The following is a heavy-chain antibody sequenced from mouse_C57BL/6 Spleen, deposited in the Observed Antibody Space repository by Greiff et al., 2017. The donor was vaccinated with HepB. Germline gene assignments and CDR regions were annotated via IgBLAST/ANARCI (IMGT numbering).Heavy chain of an antibody. CDR1: GYTFTSYW. D-gene: IGHD2-3*01. CDR2: IYPGSGST. V-gene: IGHV1-55*01. Sequence: QVQLQQPGAELVKPGASVKMSCKASGYTFTSYWITWVKQRPGQGLEWIGDIYPGSGSTNYNEKFKSKATLTVDTSSSTAYMQLSSLTSEDSAVYYCAREGGYYVPPAFDYWGQGTTRTVSS. J-gene: IGHJ2*01. CDR3: AREGGYYVPPAFDY.